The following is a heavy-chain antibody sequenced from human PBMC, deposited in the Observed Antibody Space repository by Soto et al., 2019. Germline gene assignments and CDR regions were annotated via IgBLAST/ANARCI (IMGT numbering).Heavy chain of an antibody. Sequence: GGSLRLSCAASGFTFTRYSMNWVRQAPGKGLEWVSSISSTTNYIYYGDSMKGRSTISRDNAKNSLYLEMDSLRAEDTAVYYCARESEDLTSNFDYWGQGTLVTVSS. CDR1: GFTFTRYS. CDR3: ARESEDLTSNFDY. CDR2: ISSTTNYI. V-gene: IGHV3-21*06. J-gene: IGHJ4*02.